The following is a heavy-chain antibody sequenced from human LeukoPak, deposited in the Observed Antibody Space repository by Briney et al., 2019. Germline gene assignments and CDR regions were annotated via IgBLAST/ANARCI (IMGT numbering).Heavy chain of an antibody. CDR1: GFTFSSYW. D-gene: IGHD3-10*01. V-gene: IGHV3-23*01. Sequence: GGSLRLSCAASGFTFSSYWTSWVRQAPGKGLEWVSTISGSGDRTYYADSVKGRFTISRDNSKNTLFLHMNSLRAEDTAVYSCAKGYYGSGSYGWFDYWGQGTLVTVSS. CDR3: AKGYYGSGSYGWFDY. J-gene: IGHJ4*02. CDR2: ISGSGDRT.